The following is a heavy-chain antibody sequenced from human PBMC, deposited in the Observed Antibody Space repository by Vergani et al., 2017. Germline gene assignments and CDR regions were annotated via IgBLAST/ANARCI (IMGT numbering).Heavy chain of an antibody. J-gene: IGHJ4*02. D-gene: IGHD2/OR15-2a*01. CDR1: GYTFTAYG. CDR2: ITAYNGDP. V-gene: IGHV1-18*01. CDR3: ARDFDGECNSDRCYTGGL. Sequence: QVHLVQSGAEVKKPGASVQVSCKASGYTFTAYGISWVRQAPGQGLEWLGWITAYNGDPKYTRRLQDRITLTTDPSTATVYLELRSLRSDDTAVYYCARDFDGECNSDRCYTGGLWGQGTLVTVSS.